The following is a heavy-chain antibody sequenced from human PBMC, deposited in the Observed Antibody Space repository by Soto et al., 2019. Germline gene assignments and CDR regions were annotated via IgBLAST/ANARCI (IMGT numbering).Heavy chain of an antibody. D-gene: IGHD1-26*01. CDR3: AKQQMGVIRALDY. CDR1: GVTIRNLA. J-gene: IGHJ4*02. CDR2: TSYEGGNT. V-gene: IGHV3-30*09. Sequence: GGPLRLPCAATGVTIRNLAMQWVRQAPGKGLEWVALTSYEGGNTYYADSVRGRFATSRDNSENTLYLQMSSLRAEDTAVYYSAKQQMGVIRALDYWGQGTLVTVSS.